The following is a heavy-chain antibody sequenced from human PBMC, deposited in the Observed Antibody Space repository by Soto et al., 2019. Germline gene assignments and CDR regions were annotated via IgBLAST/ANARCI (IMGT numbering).Heavy chain of an antibody. V-gene: IGHV1-8*01. D-gene: IGHD3-10*01. CDR2: MNPNSGNT. CDR1: GYTFTSYD. CDR3: ARLWFGEFSNWFDP. Sequence: ASVKVSCKASGYTFTSYDINWVRQATGQGLEWMGWMNPNSGNTGYAQKFQGRVTMTRNTSISTAYMELSSLRSEDTAVYYCARLWFGEFSNWFDPWGQGTLVTVSS. J-gene: IGHJ5*02.